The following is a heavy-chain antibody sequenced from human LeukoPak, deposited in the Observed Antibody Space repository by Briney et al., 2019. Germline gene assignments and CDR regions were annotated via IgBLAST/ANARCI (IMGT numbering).Heavy chain of an antibody. J-gene: IGHJ4*02. D-gene: IGHD3-22*01. Sequence: PSETLSLTCTVSGGSISSYYWSWIRQPAGKGLEWIGRIYTRGSTNYNPSLKSRVTMSVDTSKNQFSLKLSSVTAADTAVYYCAGEDHYYDSSGYYYGGEDYWGQGTLVTVSS. CDR3: AGEDHYYDSSGYYYGGEDY. V-gene: IGHV4-4*07. CDR2: IYTRGST. CDR1: GGSISSYY.